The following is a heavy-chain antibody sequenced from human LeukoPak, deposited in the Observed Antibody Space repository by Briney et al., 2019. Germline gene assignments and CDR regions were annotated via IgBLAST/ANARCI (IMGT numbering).Heavy chain of an antibody. Sequence: QTGGSLRLSCAASGFIFSSYAMSWVRQAPGKGLEWASAISGSGSSTHHADSVKGRFTISRDKSKNTLYLQMDSLRAEDTAIYYCARVIWLSGLPTYFDYWGQGTLVTVSS. J-gene: IGHJ4*02. CDR1: GFIFSSYA. D-gene: IGHD6-19*01. V-gene: IGHV3-23*01. CDR2: ISGSGSST. CDR3: ARVIWLSGLPTYFDY.